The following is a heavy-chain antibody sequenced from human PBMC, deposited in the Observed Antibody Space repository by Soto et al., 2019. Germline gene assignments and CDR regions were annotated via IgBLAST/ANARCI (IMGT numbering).Heavy chain of an antibody. V-gene: IGHV4-39*01. Sequence: SETLSLTCTVSGGSITSSSYYWGWIRQPPGKGLEWIGGIYYSGRSYYNPSLKSRVTMSVDTSKNQFSLTLNSVTAADAAVYYCARRIDYWGQGTLVTVSS. CDR3: ARRIDY. J-gene: IGHJ4*02. CDR1: GGSITSSSYY. CDR2: IYYSGRS.